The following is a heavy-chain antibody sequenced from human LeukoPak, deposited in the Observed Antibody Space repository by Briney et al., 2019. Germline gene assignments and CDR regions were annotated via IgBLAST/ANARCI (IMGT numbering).Heavy chain of an antibody. Sequence: ASVKVSCKASGYTFTSYAMNWVRQAPEQGLEWMGWINTNTGNPTYAQGFTGRFVFSLDTSVSTAYLQISSLKAEDTAVYYCARDGVVAGYNPYYYGKDVWGQGTTVTVSS. V-gene: IGHV7-4-1*02. J-gene: IGHJ6*02. CDR3: ARDGVVAGYNPYYYGKDV. CDR1: GYTFTSYA. CDR2: INTNTGNP. D-gene: IGHD5-24*01.